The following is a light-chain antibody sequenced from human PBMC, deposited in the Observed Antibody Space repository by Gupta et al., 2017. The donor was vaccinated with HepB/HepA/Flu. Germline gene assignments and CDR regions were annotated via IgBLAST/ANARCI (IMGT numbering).Light chain of an antibody. V-gene: IGLV2-14*03. CDR3: CSYTSGGTQL. CDR2: DVS. CDR1: SSDVGGYNY. Sequence: QSALTQPASVSGSPGQSITISGTGSSSDVGGYNYVSWYQQYPGTAPKLMIYDVSNRPSGVSNRFSGSKSGNTASLTISGLQTEDEADYYCCSYTSGGTQLFGGGTKLTVL. J-gene: IGLJ3*02.